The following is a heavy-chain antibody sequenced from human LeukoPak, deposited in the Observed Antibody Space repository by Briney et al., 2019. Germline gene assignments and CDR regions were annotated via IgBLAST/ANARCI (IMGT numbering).Heavy chain of an antibody. CDR3: ARVISSWYFSHRSDAFDI. CDR2: IKQDGSEK. Sequence: PGGSLRLSCAASGFTFDDYGMSWVRQAPGKGLEWVANIKQDGSEKYYVDSVKGRFTISRDNAKNSLYLQMNSLRAEDTAVYYCARVISSWYFSHRSDAFDIWGQGTMVTVSS. J-gene: IGHJ3*02. D-gene: IGHD6-13*01. CDR1: GFTFDDYG. V-gene: IGHV3-7*01.